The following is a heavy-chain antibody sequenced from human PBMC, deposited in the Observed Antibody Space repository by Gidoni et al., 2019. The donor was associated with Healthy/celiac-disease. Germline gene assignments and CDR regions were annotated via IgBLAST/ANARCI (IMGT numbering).Heavy chain of an antibody. D-gene: IGHD2-2*01. CDR3: ARGYCSSTSCYQRRRTYWYFDL. Sequence: QVQLQQWGAGLLKPSETLSLTCAVYGGSFSGYYWSWIRQPPGKGLEWIGEINHSGSTNYNPALKSRVTISVDTSKNQFSLKLSSVTAADTAVYYCARGYCSSTSCYQRRRTYWYFDLWGRGTLVTVSS. CDR1: GGSFSGYY. J-gene: IGHJ2*01. CDR2: INHSGST. V-gene: IGHV4-34*01.